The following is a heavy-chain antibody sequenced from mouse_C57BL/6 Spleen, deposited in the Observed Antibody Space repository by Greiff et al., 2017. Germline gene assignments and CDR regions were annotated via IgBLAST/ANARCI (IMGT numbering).Heavy chain of an antibody. CDR3: AGYYCSSRYWYFDD. Sequence: VQLQQSGPELVKPGASVKISCKASGYAFSSSWMHWVKQRPGKGLEWIGRIYPGDGDTNYNGKFKGKGTLTADKSSSTAYMQLRSLTSEDSAVYFCAGYYCSSRYWYFDDWGKGTTVTVSS. J-gene: IGHJ1*03. CDR1: GYAFSSSW. V-gene: IGHV1-82*01. CDR2: IYPGDGDT. D-gene: IGHD1-1*01.